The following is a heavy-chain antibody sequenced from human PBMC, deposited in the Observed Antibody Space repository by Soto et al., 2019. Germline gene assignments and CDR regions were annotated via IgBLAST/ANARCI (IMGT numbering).Heavy chain of an antibody. CDR2: INSDGSST. D-gene: IGHD1-7*01. CDR3: ARDGRTGTRRYYYGMDV. V-gene: IGHV3-74*01. J-gene: IGHJ6*02. Sequence: QTTRKGLVGVSRINSDGSSTSYADSVKGRFTISRDNAKNTLYLQMNSLRAEDTAVYYCARDGRTGTRRYYYGMDVWGQGTTVTVSS.